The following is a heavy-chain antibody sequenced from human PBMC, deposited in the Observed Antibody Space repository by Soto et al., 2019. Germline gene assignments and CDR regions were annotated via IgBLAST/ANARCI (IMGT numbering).Heavy chain of an antibody. CDR3: ARGAVAGTYYYYYYMDV. D-gene: IGHD6-19*01. CDR1: GGTFSSYA. Sequence: SVKVSCKASGGTFSSYAISWVRRAPGQGFEWMGGIIPIFGTANYAQKFQGRVTITADESTSTAYMELSSLRSEDTAVYYCARGAVAGTYYYYYYMDVWGKGTTVTVSS. CDR2: IIPIFGTA. J-gene: IGHJ6*03. V-gene: IGHV1-69*13.